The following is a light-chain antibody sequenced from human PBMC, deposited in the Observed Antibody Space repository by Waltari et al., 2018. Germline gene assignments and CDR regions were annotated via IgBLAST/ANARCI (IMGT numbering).Light chain of an antibody. CDR2: AAS. Sequence: EIVLTQSPGTLSLSPGEGAALSCRASQSVTNDRIAWYQQKPGQAPRLLIYAASSRATGIPDRFSGGGSGTDFTLTISGLEPEDFAVYHCQQYGNAPLTFGGGTKVEIK. V-gene: IGKV3-20*01. J-gene: IGKJ4*01. CDR1: QSVTNDR. CDR3: QQYGNAPLT.